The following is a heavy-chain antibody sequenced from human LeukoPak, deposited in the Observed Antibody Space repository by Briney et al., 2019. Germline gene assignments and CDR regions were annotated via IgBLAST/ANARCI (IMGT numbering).Heavy chain of an antibody. CDR1: GFTFTSYT. CDR3: ARKSLWFKYYDY. CDR2: TSYDGGNR. J-gene: IGHJ4*02. D-gene: IGHD2-21*01. Sequence: GGSLRLSCAASGFTFTSYTMHWVRQAPGQGLEGVAATSYDGGNRYYADYVKGRFTISRDNSNNTLFLQMKSLRLEDTAVYFCARKSLWFKYYDYWGQGIWVTVSS. V-gene: IGHV3-30*01.